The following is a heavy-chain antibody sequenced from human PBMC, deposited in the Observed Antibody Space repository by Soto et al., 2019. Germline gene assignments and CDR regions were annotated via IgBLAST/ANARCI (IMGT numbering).Heavy chain of an antibody. CDR3: ARGIGTSCYTGVDY. CDR1: GFTFNMYS. CDR2: ISYDGSNK. D-gene: IGHD2-15*01. J-gene: IGHJ4*02. Sequence: GGSLRLSCAASGFTFNMYSIHWVRQAPGKGLEWVAVISYDGSNKYYADSVKGRFTISRDNYKNTLDLQMNSLRAEDTALYYCARGIGTSCYTGVDYWGQGTLVTVSS. V-gene: IGHV3-30-3*01.